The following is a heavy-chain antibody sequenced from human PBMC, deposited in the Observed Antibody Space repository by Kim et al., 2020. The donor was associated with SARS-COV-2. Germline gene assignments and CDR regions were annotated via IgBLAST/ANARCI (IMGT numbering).Heavy chain of an antibody. CDR2: ISYDGSNK. Sequence: GGSLRLSCAASGFTFSSYAMHWVRQAPGKGLEWVAVISYDGSNKYYADSVKGRFTISRDNSKNTLYLQMNSLRAEDTAVYYCAGVSAYYDSGGYPDYWGQGTLVTVSS. D-gene: IGHD3-22*01. J-gene: IGHJ4*02. CDR3: AGVSAYYDSGGYPDY. V-gene: IGHV3-30-3*01. CDR1: GFTFSSYA.